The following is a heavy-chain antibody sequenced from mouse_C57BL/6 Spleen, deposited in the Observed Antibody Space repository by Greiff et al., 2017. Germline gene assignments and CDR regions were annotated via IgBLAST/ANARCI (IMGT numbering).Heavy chain of an antibody. D-gene: IGHD2-4*01. Sequence: EVKLVESGGGLVKPGGSLKLSCAASGFTFSSYAMSWVRQTPEKRLEWVATISDGGSYTYYPDNVKGRFTISRDNAKNNLFLLMSHLKSEDTAMDYCARDSCYDYVLDYWGQGTAHTVSS. J-gene: IGHJ2*01. V-gene: IGHV5-4*03. CDR2: ISDGGSYT. CDR3: ARDSCYDYVLDY. CDR1: GFTFSSYA.